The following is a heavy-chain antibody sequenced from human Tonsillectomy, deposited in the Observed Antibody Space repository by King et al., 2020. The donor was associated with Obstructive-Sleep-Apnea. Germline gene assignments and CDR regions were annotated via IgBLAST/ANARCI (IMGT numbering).Heavy chain of an antibody. CDR3: ARDLAGHDAFDI. V-gene: IGHV4-31*03. D-gene: IGHD6-13*01. CDR1: GGSISSGGYY. Sequence: QLQESGPGLVKPSQTLSLTFTVSGGSISSGGYYWSWIRQHPGKGLEWIGYIYYSGSTYYNPPLQSRVTISVDPSKNQFSLKLSSVTAADTAVYYCARDLAGHDAFDIWGQGTMVTVSS. J-gene: IGHJ3*02. CDR2: IYYSGST.